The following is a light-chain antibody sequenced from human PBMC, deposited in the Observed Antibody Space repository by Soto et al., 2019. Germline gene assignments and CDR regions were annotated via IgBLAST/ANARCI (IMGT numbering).Light chain of an antibody. Sequence: EIVLTQSPGTLSLSPGERATLSCRASQSVSSSYLAWYQQKPGQAPRLLIYGASSRATGIPDRFSGSGSGTDFTLTISRLEPEDCAVYYCQQYGSSPGTFGKGTKLEIK. CDR2: GAS. CDR3: QQYGSSPGT. J-gene: IGKJ2*01. CDR1: QSVSSSY. V-gene: IGKV3-20*01.